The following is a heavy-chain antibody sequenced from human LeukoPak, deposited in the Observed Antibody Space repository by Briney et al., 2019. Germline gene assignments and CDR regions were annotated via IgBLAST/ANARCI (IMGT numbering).Heavy chain of an antibody. D-gene: IGHD6-19*01. V-gene: IGHV4-38-2*01. CDR1: GYSISSGYY. CDR2: IYHSGST. Sequence: PSETLSLTCAVSGYSISSGYYWGWIRQPPGKGLEWIGSIYHSGSTYCNPSLKSRVTISVDTSKNQFSLKLSSVTAADTAVYYCARPLSKAAAVAGTRAFDTWGQGTMVTVSS. J-gene: IGHJ3*02. CDR3: ARPLSKAAAVAGTRAFDT.